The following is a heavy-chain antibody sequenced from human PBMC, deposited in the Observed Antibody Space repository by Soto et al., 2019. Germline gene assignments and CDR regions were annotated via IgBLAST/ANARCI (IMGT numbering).Heavy chain of an antibody. CDR2: ISSSSSTI. CDR3: ARDLDDDFWSGYYPYYFYY. V-gene: IGHV3-48*01. J-gene: IGHJ4*02. D-gene: IGHD3-3*01. CDR1: GFTFSSYS. Sequence: EVQLVESGGGLVQPGGSLRLSCAASGFTFSSYSMNWVRQAPGKGLEWVSYISSSSSTIYYADSVKGRFTISRDNAKNSLYLQMNSLRAEDTAVYYCARDLDDDFWSGYYPYYFYYWGQGTLVTVSS.